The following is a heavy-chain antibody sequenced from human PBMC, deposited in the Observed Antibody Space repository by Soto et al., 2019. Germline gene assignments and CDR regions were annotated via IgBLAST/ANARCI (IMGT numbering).Heavy chain of an antibody. D-gene: IGHD3-10*01. V-gene: IGHV3-33*01. CDR1: GFTYGHFG. CDR3: ARDAYGVAGPGFAFDI. Sequence: QVQLVESGGGVVQPGRSLRLSCATSGFTYGHFGMHWARQAPGKGLEWVAVVWHDGSKKLYADSAKGRFTISRDDSKNTLDLQITSLRVEDTAVYYCARDAYGVAGPGFAFDIWGQGTPVIVSS. CDR2: VWHDGSKK. J-gene: IGHJ3*02.